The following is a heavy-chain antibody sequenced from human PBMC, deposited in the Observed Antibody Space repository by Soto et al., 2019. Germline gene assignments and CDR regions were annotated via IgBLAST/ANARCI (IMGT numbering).Heavy chain of an antibody. Sequence: GASVNVSCKVSGYTLTELSMHWVRQAPGKGLEWMGGFDPEDGETIYAQKFQGRVTMTEDTSTDTAYMELSSLRSEDTAVYYCATDLRVGDTGNWFDPWGQGTLVTVSS. V-gene: IGHV1-24*01. J-gene: IGHJ5*02. CDR2: FDPEDGET. CDR1: GYTLTELS. CDR3: ATDLRVGDTGNWFDP. D-gene: IGHD3-16*01.